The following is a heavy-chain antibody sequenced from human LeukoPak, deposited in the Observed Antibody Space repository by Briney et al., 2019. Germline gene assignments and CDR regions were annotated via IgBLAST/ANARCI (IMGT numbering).Heavy chain of an antibody. CDR3: YGANAEH. CDR1: GFTLSSYW. D-gene: IGHD4-23*01. V-gene: IGHV3-74*03. J-gene: IGHJ1*01. CDR2: TNTDGSST. Sequence: PGGSLRLSCAASGFTLSSYWMHWVRRAPGKGLVWVSGTNTDGSSTMYADSVKGRFTIARDNAKNTLYLQMNSLRAEDTAVYYCYGANAEHWGQGTLVTVSS.